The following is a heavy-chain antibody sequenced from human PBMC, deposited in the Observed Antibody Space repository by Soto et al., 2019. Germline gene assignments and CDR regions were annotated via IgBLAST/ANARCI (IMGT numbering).Heavy chain of an antibody. J-gene: IGHJ3*02. Sequence: QVQLQESGPGMVKPSQTLSLTCTVSGGSISSGGYYWSWIRQHPGKGLEWLGYIYYSGSTYYNPYLKSRVTISIDTSKNQYSLKLSSETAADTAVYYCARGPHIVLTDLKARDEVAFDIWGQGTMVTVSS. D-gene: IGHD2-8*01. V-gene: IGHV4-31*03. CDR2: IYYSGST. CDR1: GGSISSGGYY. CDR3: ARGPHIVLTDLKARDEVAFDI.